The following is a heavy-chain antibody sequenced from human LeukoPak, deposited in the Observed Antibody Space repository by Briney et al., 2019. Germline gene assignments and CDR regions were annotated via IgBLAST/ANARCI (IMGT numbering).Heavy chain of an antibody. D-gene: IGHD4-11*01. Sequence: PGGSLRLSCAASGFTVSSNYMSWVRQAPGKGLEWVSVIYSGGSTYYAGSVKGRFTISRDNSKNTLYLQMNSLRVEDTAVYYCARPYYSNYYYYGMDVWGQGTTVTVSS. CDR2: IYSGGST. V-gene: IGHV3-53*01. CDR3: ARPYYSNYYYYGMDV. CDR1: GFTVSSNY. J-gene: IGHJ6*02.